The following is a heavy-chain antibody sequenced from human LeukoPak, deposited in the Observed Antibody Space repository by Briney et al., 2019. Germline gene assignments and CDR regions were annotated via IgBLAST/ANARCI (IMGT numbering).Heavy chain of an antibody. J-gene: IGHJ4*02. V-gene: IGHV3-7*01. CDR3: ARELSWSGRDY. CDR1: GFTFSGSW. D-gene: IGHD3-3*01. CDR2: INQDGSAK. Sequence: GSPRLSCAASGFTFSGSWMSWVRQAPGKGLEWVANINQDGSAKNYLDSVKSRFTISIDRGKNSLYLQMNSLRDEDTAVYYCARELSWSGRDYWGQGTLVTVSS.